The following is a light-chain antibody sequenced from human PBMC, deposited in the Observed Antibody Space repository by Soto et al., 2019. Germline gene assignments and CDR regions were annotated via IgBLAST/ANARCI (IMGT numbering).Light chain of an antibody. CDR2: GAS. Sequence: IMLTQSPGTLSLSPGERATLSCRASQSVSNNYLAWYQQKPGQAPRLLIYGASNRATGIRDRFSGSGSGTDFTLTISRLEPEDFAVYYCQQYGSSGTFGQGTKVDIK. CDR3: QQYGSSGT. J-gene: IGKJ1*01. V-gene: IGKV3-20*01. CDR1: QSVSNNY.